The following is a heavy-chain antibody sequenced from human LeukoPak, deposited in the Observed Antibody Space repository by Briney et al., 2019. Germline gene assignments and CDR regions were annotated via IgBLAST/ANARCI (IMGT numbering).Heavy chain of an antibody. Sequence: GGSLRLSCAASGFTLSSYWMNWVRQAPGKGLEWVSYISSSGSTIYYADSVKGRFTISRDNAKNSLYLQMNSLRAEDTAVYYCAELGITMIGGVWGKGTTVTISS. CDR2: ISSSGSTI. CDR1: GFTLSSYW. V-gene: IGHV3-48*03. J-gene: IGHJ6*04. D-gene: IGHD3-10*02. CDR3: AELGITMIGGV.